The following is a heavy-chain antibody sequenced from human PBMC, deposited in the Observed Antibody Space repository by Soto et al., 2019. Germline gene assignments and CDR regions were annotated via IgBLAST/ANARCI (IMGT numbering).Heavy chain of an antibody. V-gene: IGHV1-46*01. J-gene: IGHJ3*02. D-gene: IGHD6-19*01. CDR1: GYTFTSYY. CDR2: INPSGGST. Sequence: ASVKVSCKASGYTFTSYYMHWVRQAPGQGLEWMGIINPSGGSTSYAQKFQGRVTMTRDTSTSTVYMELSSLRSEDTAVYYCARDYPTGAGYSSGWYDFDIWGQGTMVTVSS. CDR3: ARDYPTGAGYSSGWYDFDI.